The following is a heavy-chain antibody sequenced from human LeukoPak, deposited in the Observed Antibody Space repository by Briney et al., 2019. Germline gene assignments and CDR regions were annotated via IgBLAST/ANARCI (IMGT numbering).Heavy chain of an antibody. J-gene: IGHJ4*02. D-gene: IGHD3-22*01. CDR3: ASGYDSSEGITGGEFDY. CDR1: DGSISSSGYY. CDR2: IYYSGST. Sequence: SETLSLTCSVSDGSISSSGYYWGWIRQPPGKGLEWIGNIYYSGSTYNNPSLKSRVTISVDTSKNQFSLKLSSVTAADTAVYYCASGYDSSEGITGGEFDYWGQGTLVTVSS. V-gene: IGHV4-39*07.